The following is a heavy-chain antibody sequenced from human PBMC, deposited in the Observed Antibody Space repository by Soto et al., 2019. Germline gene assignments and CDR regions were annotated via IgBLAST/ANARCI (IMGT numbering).Heavy chain of an antibody. Sequence: QEQLEESGGGVVQPGKSLRLSCAASGFTFSNYAMHWVRQAPGKGLDWIGLISYDGSRKYCTDSVKGRITISRDNSRNTLYLHMNSLTTEDTALYFCARGPDGDFDVGSLDLWGRGTLVTVSS. CDR3: ARGPDGDFDVGSLDL. D-gene: IGHD2-21*01. CDR2: ISYDGSRK. J-gene: IGHJ5*02. CDR1: GFTFSNYA. V-gene: IGHV3-30-3*01.